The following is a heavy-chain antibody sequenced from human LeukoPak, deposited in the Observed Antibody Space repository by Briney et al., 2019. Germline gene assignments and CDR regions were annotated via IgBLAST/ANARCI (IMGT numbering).Heavy chain of an antibody. D-gene: IGHD2/OR15-2a*01. J-gene: IGHJ3*02. CDR3: ARAKNRAYAFDI. CDR2: INPSGGST. V-gene: IGHV1-46*01. Sequence: GASVKVSCKASGYTFTSYGISWVRQAPGQGLEWMGIINPSGGSTSYAQKFQGRVTMTRDTSTSTVYMELSSLRSEDTAVYYCARAKNRAYAFDIWGQGTMVTVSS. CDR1: GYTFTSYG.